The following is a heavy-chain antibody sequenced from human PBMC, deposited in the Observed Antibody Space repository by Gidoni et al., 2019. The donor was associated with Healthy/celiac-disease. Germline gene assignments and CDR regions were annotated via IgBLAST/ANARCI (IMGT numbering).Heavy chain of an antibody. D-gene: IGHD6-13*01. CDR1: GYSFTSYC. CDR3: ASEIRGRYSSSWYRGMDV. V-gene: IGHV5-10-1*03. CDR2: IDPSDSYT. Sequence: EVQLVQSGAEVKKTGESLRISSQVSGYSFTSYCISWVRQMPGKGLEWMGRIDPSDSYTNYSPSYQGHVTISADKASSTAYLQWSSLKASDTAMYYCASEIRGRYSSSWYRGMDVWGQGTTVTVAS. J-gene: IGHJ6*02.